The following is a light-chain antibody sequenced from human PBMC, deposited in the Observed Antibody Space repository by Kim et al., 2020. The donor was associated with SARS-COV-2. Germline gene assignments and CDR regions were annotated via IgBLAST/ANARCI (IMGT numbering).Light chain of an antibody. CDR2: EIT. Sequence: HSALTQPPSVSGSPGQSVTISCSGTARDIGAYYRVSWYQQTPGTAPKLMIFEITERPSGVPDRFSGSRSGNMASLTISGLQPEDEAYYYCASYTMDTTWIFGGGTRPTVL. J-gene: IGLJ2*01. V-gene: IGLV2-18*02. CDR1: ARDIGAYYR. CDR3: ASYTMDTTWI.